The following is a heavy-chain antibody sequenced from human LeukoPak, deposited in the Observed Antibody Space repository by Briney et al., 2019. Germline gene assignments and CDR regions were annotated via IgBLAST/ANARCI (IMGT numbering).Heavy chain of an antibody. V-gene: IGHV1-18*01. D-gene: IGHD5-18*01. CDR2: ISAYNGNT. J-gene: IGHJ4*02. CDR1: GYTFTSYG. Sequence: GASVKVSCKASGYTFTSYGISWVRQAPGQGLEWMGWISAYNGNTNYAQKLQGRVTMTTDTSTSTSYMELRSLRSDDTAVYYCARDRVGYSYGSLDYWGQGTLVTVSS. CDR3: ARDRVGYSYGSLDY.